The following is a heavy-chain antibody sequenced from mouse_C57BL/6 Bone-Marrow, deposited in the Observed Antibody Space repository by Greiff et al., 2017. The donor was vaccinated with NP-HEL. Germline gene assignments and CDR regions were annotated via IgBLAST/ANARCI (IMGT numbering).Heavy chain of an antibody. V-gene: IGHV1-54*01. D-gene: IGHD3-2*02. J-gene: IGHJ3*01. CDR3: ARSRLPWFAY. Sequence: QVQLQQSGAELVRPGTSVKVSCKASGYAFTNYLIEWVKQRPGQGLEWIGVINPGSGGTNYNEKFKGKATLTADKSSSTAYMQLSSLTSEDSAVYFCARSRLPWFAYWGQGTLVTVSA. CDR1: GYAFTNYL. CDR2: INPGSGGT.